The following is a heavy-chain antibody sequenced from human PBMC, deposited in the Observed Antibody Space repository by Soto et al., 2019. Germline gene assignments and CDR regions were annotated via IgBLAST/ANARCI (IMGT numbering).Heavy chain of an antibody. CDR2: ISGSGGST. Sequence: EVQLLESGGGLVQPAVSLRLSCAASGFTFSSYAMSWVRQAPGKGLEWVSAISGSGGSTYYADSVKGRFTISRDNSKNTLNLQMSSLRAEDTAVYFCARDQWVVGCSSGCGFDYWGQGTLVTVSS. D-gene: IGHD6-19*01. V-gene: IGHV3-23*01. CDR3: ARDQWVVGCSSGCGFDY. J-gene: IGHJ4*02. CDR1: GFTFSSYA.